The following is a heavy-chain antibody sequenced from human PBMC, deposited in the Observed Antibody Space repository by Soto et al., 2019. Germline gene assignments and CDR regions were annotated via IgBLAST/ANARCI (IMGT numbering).Heavy chain of an antibody. J-gene: IGHJ6*02. D-gene: IGHD6-19*01. V-gene: IGHV3-33*01. Sequence: HPGGSLRLSCAASGFTFSSYGMHWVRQAPGKGLEWVAVIWYDGSNKYYADSVKGRFTISRDNSKNTLYLQMNSLRAEDTAVYYCAREFYLSAEQGPHSDGMYFWGQGTTVPGSS. CDR3: AREFYLSAEQGPHSDGMYF. CDR1: GFTFSSYG. CDR2: IWYDGSNK.